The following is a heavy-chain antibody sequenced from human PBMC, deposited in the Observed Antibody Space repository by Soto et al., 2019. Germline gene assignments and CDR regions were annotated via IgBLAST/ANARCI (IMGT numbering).Heavy chain of an antibody. J-gene: IGHJ4*02. D-gene: IGHD2-2*01. V-gene: IGHV3-23*01. CDR2: ISGSGGRT. CDR3: AKEYCSSTSCYGGFGY. Sequence: EVQLLESGGGLVQPGGSLRLSCAASGFTFSNCAMRWVRQAPGKGLEWVSGISGSGGRTFYADSVKGRFAISRDNSKNTLNLQMNSLRVEDTAVYYWAKEYCSSTSCYGGFGYWGQGTLVTVSS. CDR1: GFTFSNCA.